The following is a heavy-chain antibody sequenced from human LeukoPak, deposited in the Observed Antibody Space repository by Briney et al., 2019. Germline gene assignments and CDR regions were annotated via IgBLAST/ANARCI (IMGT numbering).Heavy chain of an antibody. CDR1: GFTVSSSY. V-gene: IGHV3-53*01. CDR2: IYSGGAT. J-gene: IGHJ4*02. CDR3: ARGVGSPFGY. Sequence: GGSLRLSCVASGFTVSSSYMSWDRQVPGKGLEWVSVIYSGGATHYADSVKGRFAISRDDSKNMVYLQMNSLKVEDTAVYYCARGVGSPFGYWGQGTLVTVSS. D-gene: IGHD1-26*01.